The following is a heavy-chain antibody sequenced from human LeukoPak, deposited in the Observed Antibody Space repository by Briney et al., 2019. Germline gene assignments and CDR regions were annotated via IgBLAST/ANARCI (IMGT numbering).Heavy chain of an antibody. CDR1: GFTVSSNY. CDR3: ARASFWFDYSGYYFDF. J-gene: IGHJ4*02. Sequence: GESLRLSCAASGFTVSSNYMSWVHQAPGKGLEWVSVIYSGGGTYYADSVKGRFTISRDNSKNTVYLQMNSLRAEDTAVYYCARASFWFDYSGYYFDFWGQGTLVTVSS. D-gene: IGHD2-15*01. V-gene: IGHV3-66*01. CDR2: IYSGGGT.